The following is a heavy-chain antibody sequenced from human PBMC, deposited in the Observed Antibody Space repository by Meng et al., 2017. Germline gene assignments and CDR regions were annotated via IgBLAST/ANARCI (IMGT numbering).Heavy chain of an antibody. Sequence: GGSLRLSCAASGFTVSSNYMSWVRQAPGKGLEWVSSISSSSSYIYYADSVKGRFTISRDNAKNSLYLQMNSLRAEDTAVYYCARDIEGGVIVSYYYYGMDVWGQGTTVTVSS. CDR3: ARDIEGGVIVSYYYYGMDV. CDR2: ISSSSSYI. V-gene: IGHV3-21*01. CDR1: GFTVSSNY. J-gene: IGHJ6*02. D-gene: IGHD3-16*02.